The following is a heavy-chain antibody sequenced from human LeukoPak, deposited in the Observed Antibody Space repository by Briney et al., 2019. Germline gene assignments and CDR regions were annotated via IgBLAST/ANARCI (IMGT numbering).Heavy chain of an antibody. Sequence: GGSLRLSCAASGFTFSSYGMHWVRQAPGKGLEWVAVIWYDGSNKYYADSVKGRFTISRDNSKNTLYLQMNSLRAEDTAVYYCAIAKRPYYYDSSGPPSPWGQGTLVTVSS. CDR1: GFTFSSYG. D-gene: IGHD3-22*01. CDR2: IWYDGSNK. V-gene: IGHV3-33*01. J-gene: IGHJ5*02. CDR3: AIAKRPYYYDSSGPPSP.